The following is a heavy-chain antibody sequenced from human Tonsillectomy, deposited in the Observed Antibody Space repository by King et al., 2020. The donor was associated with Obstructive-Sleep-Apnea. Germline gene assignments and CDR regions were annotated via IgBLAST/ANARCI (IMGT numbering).Heavy chain of an antibody. Sequence: VQLVESGGGLVQPGGSLRLSCAASVFTFSSYAMCCVPQAPGKGLEVGSAIGGRGGITYYADFVKVRFTISRDNSKNTLYLKMNSLQAEDTAVYYCAKAQYSYGTNFDYWGQGTLVTVSS. J-gene: IGHJ4*02. CDR2: IGGRGGIT. CDR1: VFTFSSYA. D-gene: IGHD5-18*01. V-gene: IGHV3-23*04. CDR3: AKAQYSYGTNFDY.